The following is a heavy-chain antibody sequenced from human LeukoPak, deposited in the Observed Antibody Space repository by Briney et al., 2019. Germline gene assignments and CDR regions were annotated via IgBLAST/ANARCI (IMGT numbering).Heavy chain of an antibody. Sequence: GGSLRLSCAASGFIFTSYAMSWVRQAPGKGLEWVSAISDSGGSTYYADSVRGRFTISRDNSKNTLYLQMNSLRAEDTAVYYCAIGGFYFYMDVWGKGTTVTVSS. CDR1: GFIFTSYA. CDR3: AIGGFYFYMDV. D-gene: IGHD3-16*01. J-gene: IGHJ6*03. V-gene: IGHV3-23*01. CDR2: ISDSGGST.